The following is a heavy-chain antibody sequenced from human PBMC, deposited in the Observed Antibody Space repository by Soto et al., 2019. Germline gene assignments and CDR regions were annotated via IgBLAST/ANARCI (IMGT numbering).Heavy chain of an antibody. J-gene: IGHJ4*02. Sequence: QVRLQQWGAGQLKPSETLSLTCAVHGESFSGYGGPFSGYYWSWIRQTPGKGLEWIGEINHRGGAGYKPSLKRRVSISLDTSKIHVSLDLNSVTAADTAVYYWASGQRRGGSSGWSLWCEGTLVTVSS. CDR3: ASGQRRGGSSGWSL. CDR1: GGPFSGYY. CDR2: INHRGGA. V-gene: IGHV4-34*02. D-gene: IGHD6-19*01.